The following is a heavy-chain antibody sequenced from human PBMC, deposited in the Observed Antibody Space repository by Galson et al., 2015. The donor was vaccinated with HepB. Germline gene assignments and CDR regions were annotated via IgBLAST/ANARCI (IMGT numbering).Heavy chain of an antibody. CDR3: VRDWTYDFWSGYFGAFDL. CDR1: GFTFTNHA. V-gene: IGHV3-64D*09. D-gene: IGHD3-3*01. Sequence: SLRLSCAASGFTFTNHAIHWARQAPGKGLEYVSVISGNGHDTYYAESVKGRFSVSRDNSRNWLFLQMSSLRPEDTAVYYCVRDWTYDFWSGYFGAFDLWGQGTLVTVSS. J-gene: IGHJ3*01. CDR2: ISGNGHDT.